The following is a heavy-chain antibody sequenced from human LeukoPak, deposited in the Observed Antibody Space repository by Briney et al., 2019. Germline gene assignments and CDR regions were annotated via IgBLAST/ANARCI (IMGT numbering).Heavy chain of an antibody. CDR2: FSGSGGST. J-gene: IGHJ4*02. CDR1: GFTFSSYA. CDR3: AKDPMTTVTTVDSD. D-gene: IGHD4-17*01. V-gene: IGHV3-23*01. Sequence: GGSLRLSCAASGFTFSSYAMSWVRQAPGKGLECISGFSGSGGSTYYADSVKGRFTISRDSSKNTLYLQMNSLRAEDTAVYYCAKDPMTTVTTVDSDWGQGALVTVSS.